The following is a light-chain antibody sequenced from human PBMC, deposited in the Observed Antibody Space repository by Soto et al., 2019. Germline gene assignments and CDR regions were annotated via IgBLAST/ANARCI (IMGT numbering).Light chain of an antibody. CDR1: QSMNSW. J-gene: IGKJ1*01. V-gene: IGKV1-5*01. CDR2: DAS. Sequence: DIQLTQSPSTLSASVGDRVTITCRASQSMNSWLAWYQQKPGEDPKVLIYDASSLESGVPSRFSGSGSGTEFTLTIGSLQPEDFATYYCLRYNAFSQTFGQGTKVEI. CDR3: LRYNAFSQT.